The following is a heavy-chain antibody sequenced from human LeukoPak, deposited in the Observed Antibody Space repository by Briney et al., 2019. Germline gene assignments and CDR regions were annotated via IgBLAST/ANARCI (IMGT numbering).Heavy chain of an antibody. CDR2: ISAYNGNT. CDR3: ARDSGSDSSNWYGKWLAP. CDR1: GYTFTSYG. V-gene: IGHV1-18*01. Sequence: ASVKVSCKASGYTFTSYGISWVRQAPGQGLEWRGWISAYNGNTNYAQKLQDRVTMTTDTSTSTAYMELRSLTSDDTAVYYCARDSGSDSSNWYGKWLAPWGQGTLVTVSS. J-gene: IGHJ5*02. D-gene: IGHD6-13*01.